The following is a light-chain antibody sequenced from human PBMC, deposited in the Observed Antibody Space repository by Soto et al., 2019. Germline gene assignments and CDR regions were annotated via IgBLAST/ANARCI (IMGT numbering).Light chain of an antibody. CDR1: QSVSSY. Sequence: EIVLTQSPATLSVSPGERATLSCRASQSVSSYLAWYQQKPGQAPRLLIYDASNRATGVPARFSGSGSGTYFTLNISILDPEDFVVYCWQQSSSSPLTFGGGTKVEIK. CDR2: DAS. CDR3: QQSSSSPLT. V-gene: IGKV3-11*01. J-gene: IGKJ4*01.